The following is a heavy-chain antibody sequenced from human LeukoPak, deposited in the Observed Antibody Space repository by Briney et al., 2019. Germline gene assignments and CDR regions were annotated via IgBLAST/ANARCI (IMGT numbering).Heavy chain of an antibody. D-gene: IGHD3-10*01. J-gene: IGHJ6*02. V-gene: IGHV1-18*01. Sequence: ASVKVSCKASGYTVINYGISWVRQAPGQGLEWMGWISAYNGYTNYAQKFQGRVTMTTDASTSTAYMDLRSLRSDDTAVYYCVREVTMVRGVITFYHYNGMDVWGQGTAVTVSS. CDR1: GYTVINYG. CDR2: ISAYNGYT. CDR3: VREVTMVRGVITFYHYNGMDV.